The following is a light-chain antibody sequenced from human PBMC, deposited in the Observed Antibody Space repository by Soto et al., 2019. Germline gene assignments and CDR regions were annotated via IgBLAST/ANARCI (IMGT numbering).Light chain of an antibody. CDR1: ESISITY. V-gene: IGKV3-20*01. Sequence: IVLTLSPGTLSLYPGERAALSCRTSESISITYLAWYQQKPGQAPRLLFYGASTRATGIPDRFSGSGSGTDFTLTISRLEPEDFAVYYCKQYRDSPWTFGQGTKVDI. CDR3: KQYRDSPWT. J-gene: IGKJ1*01. CDR2: GAS.